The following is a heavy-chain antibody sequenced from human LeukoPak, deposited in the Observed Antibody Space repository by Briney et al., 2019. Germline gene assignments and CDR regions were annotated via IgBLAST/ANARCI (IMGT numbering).Heavy chain of an antibody. J-gene: IGHJ4*02. Sequence: GGSLRLSCAASGFTFNSYWMTWFRQAPGQGLEWVANIKPDGSAKYCVDSVKGRFTISRDNAKNSLYLQMNSLRVEDTAVYYCARGPGFLTDYWGQGTLVTVSS. V-gene: IGHV3-7*01. CDR3: ARGPGFLTDY. CDR1: GFTFNSYW. D-gene: IGHD3-3*01. CDR2: IKPDGSAK.